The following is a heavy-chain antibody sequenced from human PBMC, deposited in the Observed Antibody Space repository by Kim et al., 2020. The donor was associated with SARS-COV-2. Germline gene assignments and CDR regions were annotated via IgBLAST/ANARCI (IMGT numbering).Heavy chain of an antibody. Sequence: AVAAKSRITINPDTAKNQFSLQLNSVTPEDTAVYYCARRYYYDSSGYHDIWGQGTMVTVSS. CDR3: ARRYYYDSSGYHDI. V-gene: IGHV6-1*01. J-gene: IGHJ3*02. D-gene: IGHD3-22*01.